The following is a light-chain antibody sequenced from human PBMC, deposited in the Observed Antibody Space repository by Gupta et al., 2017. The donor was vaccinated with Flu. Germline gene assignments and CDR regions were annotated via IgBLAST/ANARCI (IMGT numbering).Light chain of an antibody. Sequence: EVVLTQSPGTLSLSPGDTATLSCRASQSVSSAYLTWYQQRPGQAPTPLIYGAYTRATGVPDRFTGSGSGTDFTLTISRLEHEDFAVYLCHQYASSHTFGQGTRVEIK. J-gene: IGKJ5*01. V-gene: IGKV3-20*01. CDR2: GAY. CDR1: QSVSSAY. CDR3: HQYASSHT.